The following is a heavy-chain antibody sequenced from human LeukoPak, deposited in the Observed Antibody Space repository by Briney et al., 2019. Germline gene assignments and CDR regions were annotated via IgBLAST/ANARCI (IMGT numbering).Heavy chain of an antibody. Sequence: PGGSLRLSCAASGFTFSSYAMSWVRQAPGKWLEWVTAISGSGGSTYYADSVKGRFAISRDNSKNTLYLQMNSLRAEDTAVYYCAKGFMSSGWYFDYWGQGTLVTVSS. V-gene: IGHV3-23*01. D-gene: IGHD6-19*01. J-gene: IGHJ4*02. CDR3: AKGFMSSGWYFDY. CDR2: ISGSGGST. CDR1: GFTFSSYA.